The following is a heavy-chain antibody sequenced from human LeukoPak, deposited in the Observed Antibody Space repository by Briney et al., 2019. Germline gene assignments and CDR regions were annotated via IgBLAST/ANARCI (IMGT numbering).Heavy chain of an antibody. CDR3: AREGPVYDFWSGYLNWFDP. CDR2: IYYSGST. CDR1: GGSISSGGYS. J-gene: IGHJ5*02. Sequence: SETLSLTCAVSGGSISSGGYSWSWIRQPPGKGLEWIGYIYYSGSTYYNPSLKSRVTISVDTSKNQFSLKLSSVTAADTAVYYCAREGPVYDFWSGYLNWFDPWGQGTLVTVSS. V-gene: IGHV4-30-4*07. D-gene: IGHD3-3*01.